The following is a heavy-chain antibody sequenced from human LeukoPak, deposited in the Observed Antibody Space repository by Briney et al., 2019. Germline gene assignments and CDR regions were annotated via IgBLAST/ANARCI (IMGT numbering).Heavy chain of an antibody. J-gene: IGHJ4*02. V-gene: IGHV1-46*01. CDR1: GYIFTSYY. Sequence: ASVKVSCKASGYIFTSYYMHWVRQAPGQGLEWMGIINPSGGSTSYAQKFQGRVTMTRDTSTSTVYMELSSLRSEDTAVYYCATDMRSVVVSDIPXXGRGTLVTVSS. CDR2: INPSGGST. CDR3: ATDMRSVVVSDIPX. D-gene: IGHD2-21*01.